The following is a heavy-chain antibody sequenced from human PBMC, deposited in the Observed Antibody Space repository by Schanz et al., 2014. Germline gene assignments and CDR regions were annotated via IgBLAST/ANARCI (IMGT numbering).Heavy chain of an antibody. D-gene: IGHD3-10*01. V-gene: IGHV1-69*02. Sequence: QVQLVQSGAEVKRPGSSVTVSCKASGGTFGSYTYNWMRQARGQGPEVVGRIVPLVNVTLYTHKFQGRVTITADTSTGTVYMELRNLRSDDSAVYYCGEYGSDSYTDPWGQGTLVTVSS. J-gene: IGHJ5*02. CDR1: GGTFGSYT. CDR3: GEYGSDSYTDP. CDR2: IVPLVNVT.